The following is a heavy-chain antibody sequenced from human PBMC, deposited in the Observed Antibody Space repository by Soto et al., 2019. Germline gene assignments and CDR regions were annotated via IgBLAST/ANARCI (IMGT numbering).Heavy chain of an antibody. CDR2: IDPSDSYT. CDR3: ARSEGDLGGASGWPFDY. D-gene: IGHD6-19*01. V-gene: IGHV5-10-1*01. CDR1: GYSFTSYW. J-gene: IGHJ4*02. Sequence: PGESLKISCKGSGYSFTSYWISWVRQMPGKGLEWMGRIDPSDSYTNYSPSFQGHVTISADKSISTAYLQWSSLKASDTAMYYCARSEGDLGGASGWPFDYRGQGTLVTVSS.